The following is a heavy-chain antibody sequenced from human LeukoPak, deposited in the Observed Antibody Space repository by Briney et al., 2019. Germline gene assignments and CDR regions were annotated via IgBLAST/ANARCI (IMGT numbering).Heavy chain of an antibody. CDR1: GFAFRSHA. CDR2: IRYDGSQQ. V-gene: IGHV3-30*02. CDR3: VKEGGLMIRRYYFDY. D-gene: IGHD3-16*01. J-gene: IGHJ4*02. Sequence: GGSLRLSCTASGFAFRSHAMHWVRQAPGKGLEWVAFIRYDGSQQSYADSVKGRFTISRDNSKNTLYLHMNSLKVDDTAVYYCVKEGGLMIRRYYFDYWGQGTLVTVSS.